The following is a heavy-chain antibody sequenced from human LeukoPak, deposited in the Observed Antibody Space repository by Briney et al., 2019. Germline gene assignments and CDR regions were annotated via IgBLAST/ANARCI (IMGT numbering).Heavy chain of an antibody. CDR1: GDSIRTYY. CDR3: ARGSGCDDAFDI. V-gene: IGHV4-59*01. D-gene: IGHD2-21*01. J-gene: IGHJ3*02. CDR2: IFYSGNT. Sequence: SETLSLTCTVSGDSIRTYYWSWIRQPPGKGLEWIGYIFYSGNTNYSPSLKSRVTISVDTFKNQFSLNLRSVTAADTAVYYCARGSGCDDAFDIWGQGTMVTVSS.